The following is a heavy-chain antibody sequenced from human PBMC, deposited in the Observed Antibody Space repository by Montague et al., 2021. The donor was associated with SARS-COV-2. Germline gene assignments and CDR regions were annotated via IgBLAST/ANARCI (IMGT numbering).Heavy chain of an antibody. CDR2: TYYRSKWDS. J-gene: IGHJ3*02. D-gene: IGHD3-9*01. Sequence: CAISGDSVSSKSVAWNWNRQSLSTRLEWLGSTYYRSKWDSDYAESVKRRLVITPDTFKNQVSLQLNSVIPEDTAVYFCASSGITLTGLDAFDIWGQGTMVTVSS. CDR1: GDSVSSKSVA. CDR3: ASSGITLTGLDAFDI. V-gene: IGHV6-1*01.